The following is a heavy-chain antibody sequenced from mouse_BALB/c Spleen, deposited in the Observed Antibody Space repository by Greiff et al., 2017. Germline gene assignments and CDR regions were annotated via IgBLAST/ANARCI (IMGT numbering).Heavy chain of an antibody. V-gene: IGHV5-4*02. J-gene: IGHJ1*01. D-gene: IGHD2-3*01. CDR1: GFTFSDYY. Sequence: EVNVVESGGGLVKPGGSLKLSCAASGFTFSDYYMYWVRQTPEKRLEWVATISDGGSYTYYPDSVKGRFTISRDNAKNNLYLQMSSLKSEDTAMYYCARDYDRYFDVWGAGTTVTVSS. CDR3: ARDYDRYFDV. CDR2: ISDGGSYT.